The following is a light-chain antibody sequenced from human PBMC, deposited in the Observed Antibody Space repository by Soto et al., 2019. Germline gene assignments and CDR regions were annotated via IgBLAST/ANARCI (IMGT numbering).Light chain of an antibody. CDR1: QNVRGSK. Sequence: EILLTQSPGTPSLSPGERATLSCWASQNVRGSKVAWYQQKPGEAPRLLIFGASMRATGIPARLSGGGYETELTITISSMKYEDFELYYCQQFHNWPLSFGGGTKVDIK. CDR3: QQFHNWPLS. J-gene: IGKJ4*01. CDR2: GAS. V-gene: IGKV3-15*01.